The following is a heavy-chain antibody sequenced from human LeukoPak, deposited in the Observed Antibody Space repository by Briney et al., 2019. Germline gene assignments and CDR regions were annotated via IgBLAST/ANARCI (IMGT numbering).Heavy chain of an antibody. CDR2: IESKTDGGTT. V-gene: IGHV3-15*04. CDR1: GFSFSDAW. Sequence: GGSLRLSCAASGFSFSDAWMSWVRQIPGKGLEWVGRIESKTDGGTTDYAAPVKGRFTISRDDSTNTLYLQMNSLKSEDTAVYYCTTVVGVRGVIYYYYYMDVWGKGTTVTISS. CDR3: TTVVGVRGVIYYYYYMDV. J-gene: IGHJ6*03. D-gene: IGHD3-10*01.